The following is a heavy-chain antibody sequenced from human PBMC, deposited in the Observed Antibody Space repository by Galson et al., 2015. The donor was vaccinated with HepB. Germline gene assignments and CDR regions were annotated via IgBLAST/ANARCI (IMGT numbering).Heavy chain of an antibody. J-gene: IGHJ4*02. CDR1: GFTFSSYA. CDR2: ISGSGGST. CDR3: AKGFFGVGAIFDY. Sequence: SLRLSCAASGFTFSSYAMSWVRQAPGKGLEWVSAISGSGGSTYYADSVKGRFTISRDNSKITLYLQMNSLRAEDTAVYYCAKGFFGVGAIFDYWGQGTLVTVSS. D-gene: IGHD1-26*01. V-gene: IGHV3-23*01.